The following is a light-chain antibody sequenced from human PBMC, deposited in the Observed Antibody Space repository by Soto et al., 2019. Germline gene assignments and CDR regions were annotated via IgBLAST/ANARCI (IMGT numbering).Light chain of an antibody. CDR1: QSIRIW. CDR3: QQYNRYT. CDR2: KAS. Sequence: IPLTESPAALASSVGDGVPITXRANQSIRIWFSWYQQQSGKAPKXLIXKASSSEGGVPSRFSGSGSATESTLTISRQPPYACTAYYCQQYNRYTFGRGTRLEIK. J-gene: IGKJ5*01. V-gene: IGKV1-5*03.